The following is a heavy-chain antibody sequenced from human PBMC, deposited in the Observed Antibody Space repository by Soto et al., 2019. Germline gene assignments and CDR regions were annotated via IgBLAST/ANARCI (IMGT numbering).Heavy chain of an antibody. CDR3: AADKGDSYGYGNY. Sequence: QMQLVQSGPEVKKPGTSVKVSCKASGFTFTNSAVQWVRQARGQRLEWIGWIVVGSGNTNYAQKFQERVTITRDMAKTPAYMELSSLRSEDTAVYYCAADKGDSYGYGNYWGQGTLVTVSS. D-gene: IGHD5-18*01. V-gene: IGHV1-58*01. CDR2: IVVGSGNT. CDR1: GFTFTNSA. J-gene: IGHJ4*02.